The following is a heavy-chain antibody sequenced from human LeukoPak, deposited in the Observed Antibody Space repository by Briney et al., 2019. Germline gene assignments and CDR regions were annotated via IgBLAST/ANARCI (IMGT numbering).Heavy chain of an antibody. J-gene: IGHJ5*02. D-gene: IGHD2-2*01. Sequence: ASVKVSCKASGYTFTSYDINWVRQATGQGLEWMGWMNPNSGNTGYAQKFQGRVTMTRNTSISTAYMELSSLRSEDTAVYYCAMGLKRGMRYCSSTSCPTAWGQGTLVTVSS. CDR1: GYTFTSYD. CDR2: MNPNSGNT. V-gene: IGHV1-8*01. CDR3: AMGLKRGMRYCSSTSCPTA.